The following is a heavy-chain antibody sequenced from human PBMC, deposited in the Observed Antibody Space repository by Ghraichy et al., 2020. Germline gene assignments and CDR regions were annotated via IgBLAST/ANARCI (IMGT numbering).Heavy chain of an antibody. Sequence: GGSLRLSCAASGFTFSSYSMNWVRQAPGKGLEWVSSISSSSSYIYYADSVKGRFTISRDNAKNSLYLQMNSLRAEDTAVYYCARDNLKIAAAGHDYWGQGTLVTVSS. D-gene: IGHD6-13*01. J-gene: IGHJ4*02. CDR3: ARDNLKIAAAGHDY. CDR2: ISSSSSYI. V-gene: IGHV3-21*01. CDR1: GFTFSSYS.